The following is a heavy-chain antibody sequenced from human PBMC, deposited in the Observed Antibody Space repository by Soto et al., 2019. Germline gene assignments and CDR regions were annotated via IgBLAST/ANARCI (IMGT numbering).Heavy chain of an antibody. J-gene: IGHJ6*02. D-gene: IGHD3-9*01. V-gene: IGHV4-30-4*01. CDR3: ASDHYGYDILTGYGYYYGMDV. CDR1: GGSISSGDYY. Sequence: QVQLQESGPGLVKPSQTLSLTCTVSGGSISSGDYYWSWIRQPPGKGLEWIGYIYYSVSTYYDPFLKWRVTVSVDTSKNHFSPNLSSVTAAGTAVYYCASDHYGYDILTGYGYYYGMDVWGQGTTVTVSS. CDR2: IYYSVST.